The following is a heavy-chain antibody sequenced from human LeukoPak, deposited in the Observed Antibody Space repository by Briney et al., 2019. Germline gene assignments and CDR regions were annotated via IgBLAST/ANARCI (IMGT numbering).Heavy chain of an antibody. Sequence: SVKVSCKAFGGTFSSYAISWVRQAPGQGLEWMGGIIPIFGTANYAQKFQGRVTITADESTSTAYMELSSLRSEDTAVYYCASTVRYDFWSGYGDQNDYWGQGTLVTVSS. CDR3: ASTVRYDFWSGYGDQNDY. J-gene: IGHJ4*02. CDR1: GGTFSSYA. CDR2: IIPIFGTA. D-gene: IGHD3-3*01. V-gene: IGHV1-69*13.